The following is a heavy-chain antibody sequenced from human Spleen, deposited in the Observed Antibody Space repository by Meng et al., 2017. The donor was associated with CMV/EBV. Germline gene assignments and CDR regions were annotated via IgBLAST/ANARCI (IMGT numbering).Heavy chain of an antibody. CDR2: IYSGGSST. J-gene: IGHJ4*02. CDR1: GFTFSSYA. D-gene: IGHD6-19*01. Sequence: GGPLRLSCAASGFTFSSYAMSWVRQAPGKGLEWVSVIYSGGSSTYYADSVKGRFTISRDNSKNTLYLQMNSLRAEDTAVYYCAKESSGWQLIDYWGQGTLVTVSS. V-gene: IGHV3-23*03. CDR3: AKESSGWQLIDY.